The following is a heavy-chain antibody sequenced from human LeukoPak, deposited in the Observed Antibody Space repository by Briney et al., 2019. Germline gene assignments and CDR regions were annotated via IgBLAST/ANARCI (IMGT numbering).Heavy chain of an antibody. CDR2: IIPIFGTA. CDR3: AKGPEWSPYYYYGMDV. J-gene: IGHJ6*02. Sequence: ASVKVSCKASGGTFSSYAISWVRQAPGQGLEWMGGIIPIFGTANCAQKFQGRVTITADESTSTAYMELSSLRSEDTAVYYCAKGPEWSPYYYYGMDVWGQGTTVTVSS. V-gene: IGHV1-69*13. D-gene: IGHD3-3*01. CDR1: GGTFSSYA.